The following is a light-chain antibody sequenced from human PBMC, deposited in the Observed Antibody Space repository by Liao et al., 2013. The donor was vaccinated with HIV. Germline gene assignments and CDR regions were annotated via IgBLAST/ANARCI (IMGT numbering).Light chain of an antibody. CDR3: QAWDIGTRVV. J-gene: IGLJ2*01. CDR2: QDT. V-gene: IGLV3-1*01. CDR1: NIGGKS. Sequence: SYELTQPPSVSVAPGKTARIPCGGHNIGGKSVHWYQQRPGRSPVLVIYQDTKRPPGIPERFSGSNSGNTATLSVSGTQAMDEADYFCQAWDIGTRVVFGGGTTLTVL.